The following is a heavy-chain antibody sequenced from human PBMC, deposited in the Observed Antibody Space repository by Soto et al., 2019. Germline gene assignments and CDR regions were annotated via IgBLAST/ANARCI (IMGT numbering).Heavy chain of an antibody. CDR3: ARGQEGVVATH. D-gene: IGHD5-12*01. CDR1: GGSLSGYY. J-gene: IGHJ4*02. CDR2: IKDGGRT. Sequence: QVQLQQWGAGLLKPSETLSLNCAVNGGSLSGYYWSWIRQPPGKGLEWIGEIKDGGRTNYSPSLKSRAPISSDTSNNPFSLRLYSVTAADTGVYYCARGQEGVVATHWDQGTLVTVFS. V-gene: IGHV4-34*01.